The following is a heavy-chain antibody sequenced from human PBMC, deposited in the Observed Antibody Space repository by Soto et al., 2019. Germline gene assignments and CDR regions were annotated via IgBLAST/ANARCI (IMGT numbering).Heavy chain of an antibody. CDR3: AKDLLFSRDFWSRRYYYYYMDV. V-gene: IGHV3-30*18. J-gene: IGHJ6*03. CDR2: ISYDGSNK. CDR1: GFTFSSYG. D-gene: IGHD3-3*01. Sequence: GGSLRLSCAASGFTFSSYGMHWVRQAPGKGLEWVAVISYDGSNKYYADSVKGRFTISRDNSKNTLYLQMNSLRAEDTAVYYCAKDLLFSRDFWSRRYYYYYMDVWGKGTTVTVSS.